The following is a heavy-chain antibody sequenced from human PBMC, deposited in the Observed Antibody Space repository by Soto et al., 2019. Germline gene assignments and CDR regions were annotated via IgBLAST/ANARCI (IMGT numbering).Heavy chain of an antibody. CDR3: ASEFGAERKELYYYYGMDV. V-gene: IGHV3-11*01. CDR2: ISSSGSTI. D-gene: IGHD3-3*01. CDR1: GFTFSDYY. J-gene: IGHJ6*02. Sequence: KPGGSLRLSCAASGFTFSDYYMSWIRQAPGKGLEWVSYISSSGSTIYYADSVKGRFTISRDNAKNSLYLQMNSLRAEDTAVYYCASEFGAERKELYYYYGMDVWGQGTTVTVSS.